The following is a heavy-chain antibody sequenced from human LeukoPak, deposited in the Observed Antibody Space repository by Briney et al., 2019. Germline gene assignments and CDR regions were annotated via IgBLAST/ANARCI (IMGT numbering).Heavy chain of an antibody. CDR1: GFTVSSNY. D-gene: IGHD3-3*01. Sequence: VGSLRLSCAASGFTVSSNYMSWVRQAPGKGLEWVSVIYSGGSTYYADSVKGRFTISRDNSKNTLYLQMNSLRAVDTAVYYCARAQKDDFWSGYYKYYFDYWGQGTLVTVSS. CDR3: ARAQKDDFWSGYYKYYFDY. V-gene: IGHV3-53*01. CDR2: IYSGGST. J-gene: IGHJ4*02.